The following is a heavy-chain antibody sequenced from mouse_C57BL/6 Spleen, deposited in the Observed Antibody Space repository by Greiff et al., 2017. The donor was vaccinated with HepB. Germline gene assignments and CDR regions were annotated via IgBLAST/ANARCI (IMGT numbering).Heavy chain of an antibody. CDR1: GYTFTSYG. J-gene: IGHJ1*03. CDR2: IYPRSGNT. CDR3: ARGGYYDYDEGDWYFDV. D-gene: IGHD2-4*01. Sequence: LQESGAELARPGASVKLSCKASGYTFTSYGISWVKQRTGQGLEWIGEIYPRSGNTYYNEKFKGKATLTADKSSSTAYMELRSLTSEDSAVYFCARGGYYDYDEGDWYFDVWGTGTTVTVSS. V-gene: IGHV1-81*01.